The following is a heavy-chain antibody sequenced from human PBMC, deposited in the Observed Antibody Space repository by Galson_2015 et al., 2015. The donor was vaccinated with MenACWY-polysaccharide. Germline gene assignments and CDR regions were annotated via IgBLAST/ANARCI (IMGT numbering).Heavy chain of an antibody. CDR2: ISSDGDIT. CDR3: ARGATRENYVICFFDL. J-gene: IGHJ2*01. Sequence: SLRLSCAASGFTFSNYWMHRVRQVPGKGLVWVSRISSDGDITSYADSAKGPLTVSRDNAKNTVYLQMNSVRAEDTAVYFCARGATRENYVICFFDLWGSGTLVTVSS. D-gene: IGHD1-7*01. CDR1: GFTFSNYW. V-gene: IGHV3-74*01.